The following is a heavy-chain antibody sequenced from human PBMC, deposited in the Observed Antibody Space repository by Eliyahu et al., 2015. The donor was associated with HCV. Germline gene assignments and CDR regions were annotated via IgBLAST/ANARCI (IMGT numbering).Heavy chain of an antibody. J-gene: IGHJ4*02. CDR1: GXSFXGYY. V-gene: IGHV4-34*01. D-gene: IGHD3-16*02. CDR2: INHSGST. Sequence: QVQLQQWGAGLLKPSETLSLTCAVYGXSFXGYYWGWIRQPPGKGLEWIGEINHSGSTNYNPSLKSRVTISVDTSKNQFSLKLSSVTAADTAVYYCARGYYDYVWGSYRYLYIFDYWGQGTLVTVSS. CDR3: ARGYYDYVWGSYRYLYIFDY.